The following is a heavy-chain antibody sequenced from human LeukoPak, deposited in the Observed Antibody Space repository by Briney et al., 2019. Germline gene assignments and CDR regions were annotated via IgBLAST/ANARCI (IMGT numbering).Heavy chain of an antibody. D-gene: IGHD6-19*01. CDR2: ISSTSITM. CDR1: GFTFNRNN. CDR3: ARETILAVTGDF. Sequence: GGSLRLSCAASGFTFNRNNMNWVRQAPGKGLEWVSYISSTSITMYYADSVKGRFTISRDNPKNSLYLQMNSLRADDTAVYYCARETILAVTGDFWGQGTLVTVSS. V-gene: IGHV3-48*01. J-gene: IGHJ4*02.